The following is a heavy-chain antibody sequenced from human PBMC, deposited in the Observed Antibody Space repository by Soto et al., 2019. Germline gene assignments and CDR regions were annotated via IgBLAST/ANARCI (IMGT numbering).Heavy chain of an antibody. J-gene: IGHJ4*02. CDR2: IFSSGTT. CDR1: GDSISSGNKY. Sequence: SETLSLTCTVSGDSISSGNKYWSWIRQPPGKGLEWIGYIFSSGTTYYNPSLKSRLTMSLDASQNQFSLSLNSLTDADTAVYFCARVKATLYRHYYFDYWGQGTLVTVSS. D-gene: IGHD5-12*01. CDR3: ARVKATLYRHYYFDY. V-gene: IGHV4-30-4*01.